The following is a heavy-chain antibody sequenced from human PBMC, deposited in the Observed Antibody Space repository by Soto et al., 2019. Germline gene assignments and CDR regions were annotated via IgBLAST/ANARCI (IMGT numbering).Heavy chain of an antibody. Sequence: QVQVVQSGAEVKKPGSSVKVSCKSSRGTFSNSPISWVRQAPGQGLEWVGGIIPVFKTANYAQKFRGRVTITADESTNKAYMGLTSLRSGDTAVYYCARFRFVLGVTEDYNGIDVWGQGTTVTVSS. CDR3: ARFRFVLGVTEDYNGIDV. V-gene: IGHV1-69*12. CDR1: RGTFSNSP. J-gene: IGHJ6*01. D-gene: IGHD2-21*02. CDR2: IIPVFKTA.